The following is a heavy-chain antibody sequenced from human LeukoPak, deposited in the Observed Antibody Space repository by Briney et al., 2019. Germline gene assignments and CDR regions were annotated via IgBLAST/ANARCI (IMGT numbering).Heavy chain of an antibody. D-gene: IGHD2-8*02. Sequence: ASVKVSCKASGYTFTSYGISWVRQAPGQGLEWMGWMNPNSGNTGYAQKFQGRVTITADKSTSTAYMELSSLRSEDTAVYYCARGRTGPTPFDYWGQGTLVTVSS. V-gene: IGHV1-8*03. J-gene: IGHJ4*02. CDR3: ARGRTGPTPFDY. CDR1: GYTFTSYG. CDR2: MNPNSGNT.